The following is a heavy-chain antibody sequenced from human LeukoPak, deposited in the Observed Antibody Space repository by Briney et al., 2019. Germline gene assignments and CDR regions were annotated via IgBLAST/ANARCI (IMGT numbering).Heavy chain of an antibody. CDR3: ARFRYYYDSSGYSDAFDI. Sequence: PSETLSLTCTVSGGSISSYYWSWIRQPPGKGLEWIGYIYYSGSTNYNPSLKSRVTISVDTSKNQFSLKLSSVTAADTAVYYCARFRYYYDSSGYSDAFDIWGQGTMVTVSS. CDR1: GGSISSYY. V-gene: IGHV4-59*08. D-gene: IGHD3-22*01. CDR2: IYYSGST. J-gene: IGHJ3*02.